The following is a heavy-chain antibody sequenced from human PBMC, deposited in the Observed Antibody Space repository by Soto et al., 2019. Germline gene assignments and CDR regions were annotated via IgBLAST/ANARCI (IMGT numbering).Heavy chain of an antibody. CDR1: GFTFSSYS. D-gene: IGHD6-13*01. Sequence: PGGFLRLSCAASGFTFSSYSMNWVRQAPGKGLEWVSSISSSSSYIYYADSVKGRFTISRDNAKNSLYLQMNSLRAEDTAVYYCARDRYGGSSSWYGGSAVGMDVWGQGTTVTVSS. J-gene: IGHJ6*02. V-gene: IGHV3-21*01. CDR2: ISSSSSYI. CDR3: ARDRYGGSSSWYGGSAVGMDV.